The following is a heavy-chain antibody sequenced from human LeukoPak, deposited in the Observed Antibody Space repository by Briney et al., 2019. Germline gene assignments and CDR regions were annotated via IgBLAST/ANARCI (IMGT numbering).Heavy chain of an antibody. D-gene: IGHD5-18*01. CDR3: AREAYSYNNWFDP. CDR1: GGSISSGGYY. V-gene: IGHV4-30-4*01. J-gene: IGHJ5*02. CDR2: IYYSGST. Sequence: PSQTLSLTCTISGGSISSGGYYWSWIRQPPGKGLEWIGYIYYSGSTYYNPSLKSRVTISVDTSKNQFSLKLSSVTAADTAVYYCAREAYSYNNWFDPWGQGTLVTVSS.